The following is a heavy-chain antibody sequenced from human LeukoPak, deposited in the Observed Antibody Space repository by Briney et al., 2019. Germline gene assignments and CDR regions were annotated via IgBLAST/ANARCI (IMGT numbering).Heavy chain of an antibody. CDR2: IYYSGST. Sequence: SETLPLTCTVSGGSISSSSYYWGWIRQPPGKGLEWIGSIYYSGSTYYNPSLKSRVTISVDTSKNQFSLKLSSVTAADTAVYYCVRGRYSSGWFKDKNWFDPWGQGIPVTVSS. D-gene: IGHD6-19*01. V-gene: IGHV4-39*07. J-gene: IGHJ5*02. CDR3: VRGRYSSGWFKDKNWFDP. CDR1: GGSISSSSYY.